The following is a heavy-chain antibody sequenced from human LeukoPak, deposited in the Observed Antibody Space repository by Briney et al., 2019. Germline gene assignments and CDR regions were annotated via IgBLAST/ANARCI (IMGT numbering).Heavy chain of an antibody. V-gene: IGHV3-23*01. CDR1: GSTFNNYA. Sequence: GGSLRLSCAASGSTFNNYAMGWVRQAPGEGLEWVSDISDSGGSTYNADSVRGRFTISRDNSKNTLYLQMNSLRAEGTAVYYCALSRIPTGNGYYSDWGQGTLVTVSS. CDR3: ALSRIPTGNGYYSD. D-gene: IGHD3-22*01. CDR2: ISDSGGST. J-gene: IGHJ4*02.